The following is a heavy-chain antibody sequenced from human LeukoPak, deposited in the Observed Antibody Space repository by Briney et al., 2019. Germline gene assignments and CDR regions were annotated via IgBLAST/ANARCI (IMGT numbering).Heavy chain of an antibody. J-gene: IGHJ4*02. CDR2: IIPIFGTA. V-gene: IGHV1-69*13. D-gene: IGHD4-17*01. Sequence: ASVKVSCKASGGTFSSYAISWVRQAPGQGLKWMGGIIPIFGTANYAQKFQGRVTITADESTSTAYMELSSLRSEDTAVYYCARVDHYGDYEPFDYWGQGTLVTVSS. CDR1: GGTFSSYA. CDR3: ARVDHYGDYEPFDY.